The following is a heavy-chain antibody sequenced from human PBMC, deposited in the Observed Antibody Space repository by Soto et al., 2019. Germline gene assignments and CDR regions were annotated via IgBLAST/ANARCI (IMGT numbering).Heavy chain of an antibody. D-gene: IGHD6-13*01. J-gene: IGHJ4*02. CDR3: AKGSIAAAGPEDIYFDY. CDR2: IKNDGSNK. CDR1: GFTFSSYW. Sequence: GGSLRLSCAASGFTFSSYWMHWVRQAPGKGLEWVSVIKNDGSNKYYADSVKGRFTISRDNSKNTLYLQMNSLRAEDTAVYYCAKGSIAAAGPEDIYFDYWGQGTLVTVSS. V-gene: IGHV3-30*18.